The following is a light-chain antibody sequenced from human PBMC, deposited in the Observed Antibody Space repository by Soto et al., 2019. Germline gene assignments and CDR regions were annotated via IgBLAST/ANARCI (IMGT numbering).Light chain of an antibody. CDR3: QQANSFLT. Sequence: DIQMTQSPSSVSASVGDRVTITCRASQGVRSWLAWYQQKPGKAPKLLIYAASSLQTGVPSRFSGSGSGTDFTLTISSLQPEDFATYYCQQANSFLTFGPGTKVDIK. CDR1: QGVRSW. J-gene: IGKJ3*01. V-gene: IGKV1-12*01. CDR2: AAS.